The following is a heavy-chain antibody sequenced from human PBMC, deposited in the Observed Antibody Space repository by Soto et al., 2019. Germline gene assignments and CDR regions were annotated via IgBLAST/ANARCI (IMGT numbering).Heavy chain of an antibody. CDR2: ISGNGGTT. V-gene: IGHV3-23*01. Sequence: EVVLLESGGGLVQPGGSLRLSCEVSGFAFSFYSMSWVRQAPGKGLEWVASISGNGGTTYYAASGKGRFTFSRDNSMNTLYLQMNNLRGEDTAVYYCAKDRGGFTNGWEFFDSWGQGTLVTVSS. CDR3: AKDRGGFTNGWEFFDS. J-gene: IGHJ4*02. D-gene: IGHD3-10*01. CDR1: GFAFSFYS.